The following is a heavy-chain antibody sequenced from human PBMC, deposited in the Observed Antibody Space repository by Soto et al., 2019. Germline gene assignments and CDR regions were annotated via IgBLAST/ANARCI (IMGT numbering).Heavy chain of an antibody. J-gene: IGHJ4*02. V-gene: IGHV1-3*01. CDR2: INAGNGNT. CDR3: ASTLQLWTGKDQLDY. CDR1: GYTFTSYA. Sequence: GXXVKVSCKASGYTFTSYAMHXVRQAPGQRLEWMGWINAGNGNTKYSQKFQGRVTITRDTSASTAYMELSSLRSEDTAVYYCASTLQLWTGKDQLDYWGQGTLVTVSS. D-gene: IGHD5-18*01.